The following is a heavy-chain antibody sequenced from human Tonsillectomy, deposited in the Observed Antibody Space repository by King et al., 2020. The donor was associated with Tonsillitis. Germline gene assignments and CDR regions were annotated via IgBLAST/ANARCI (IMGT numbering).Heavy chain of an antibody. CDR1: GFTFTSHW. J-gene: IGHJ4*02. CDR3: AREGDGGFDY. V-gene: IGHV3-7*01. CDR2: IKQDGSKK. D-gene: IGHD2-21*01. Sequence: VQLVESGGDLVQPGGSLRLSCAASGFTFTSHWMSWVRLAPGKGLEWVANIKQDGSKKEYVDSVKGRFTISRDNAKNSLYLQMNSLRVEDTAVYYCAREGDGGFDYWGQGTLVTVSS.